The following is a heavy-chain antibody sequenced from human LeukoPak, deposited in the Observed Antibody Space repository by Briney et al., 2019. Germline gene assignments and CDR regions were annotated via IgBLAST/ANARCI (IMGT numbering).Heavy chain of an antibody. J-gene: IGHJ5*02. CDR2: IYPGDSDT. V-gene: IGHV5-51*01. CDR1: GYSFTSYW. Sequence: GESLKISCKGSGYSFTSYWIGWVRQMPGKGLEWMGIIYPGDSDTRYSPSFQGQVTISADKSISTAYLQRSSLKASDTAMYYCARRVSVTTVTRRTEHNWFDPWGQGTLVTVSS. D-gene: IGHD4-17*01. CDR3: ARRVSVTTVTRRTEHNWFDP.